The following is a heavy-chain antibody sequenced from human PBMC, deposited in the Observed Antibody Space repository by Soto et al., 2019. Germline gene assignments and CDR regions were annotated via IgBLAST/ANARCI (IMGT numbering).Heavy chain of an antibody. CDR2: ISYDGSNK. V-gene: IGHV3-30*18. CDR3: AKEEGDYFDY. Sequence: QVQLVESGGGVVQPGRSLRLSCAASGLTFSSYGMHWVRQAPGKGLEWVAVISYDGSNKYYADSVKGRFTISRDNSKNTLYLQMNSLRAEDTAVYYCAKEEGDYFDYWGQGTLVTVSS. CDR1: GLTFSSYG. J-gene: IGHJ4*02.